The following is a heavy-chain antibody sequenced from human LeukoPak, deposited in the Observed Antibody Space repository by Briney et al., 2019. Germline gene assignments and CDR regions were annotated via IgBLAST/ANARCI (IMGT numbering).Heavy chain of an antibody. CDR3: ARARSSGYFDY. V-gene: IGHV3-48*02. D-gene: IGHD3-22*01. Sequence: GGSLRLSCAASGFTFSSYNMNWVRQAPGKGLEWVSYISSSSTIYYADSVKGRFTISRDNAKNSLYLQMNSLRDEDTAVYYCARARSSGYFDYWGQGTLVTVSS. CDR2: ISSSSTI. J-gene: IGHJ4*02. CDR1: GFTFSSYN.